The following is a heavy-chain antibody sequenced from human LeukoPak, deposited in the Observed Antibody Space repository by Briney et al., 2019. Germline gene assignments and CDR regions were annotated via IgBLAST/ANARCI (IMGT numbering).Heavy chain of an antibody. V-gene: IGHV4-4*02. CDR3: ARAGWYSSSLYYYYYYYMDV. CDR1: GGSISSSNW. J-gene: IGHJ6*03. CDR2: IYHSGST. Sequence: SGTLSLTCAVSGGSISSSNWWSWVRQPPGKGLEWIGEIYHSGSTNYNPSLKSRVTISVDKSKNQFSLKLSSVTAADTAVYYCARAGWYSSSLYYYYYYYMDVWGKGTTVTVSS. D-gene: IGHD6-13*01.